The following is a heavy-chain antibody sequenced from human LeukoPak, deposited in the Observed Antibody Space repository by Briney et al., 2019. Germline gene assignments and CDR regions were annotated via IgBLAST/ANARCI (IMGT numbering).Heavy chain of an antibody. D-gene: IGHD2-2*01. CDR3: ARSGVVPAATRHWYFDL. CDR1: GGSFSGYY. V-gene: IGHV4-34*01. CDR2: INHSGST. Sequence: ASETLSLTCAVYGGSFSGYYWSWNRQPPGKGLEWIGEINHSGSTNYNPSLKSRVTISVDTSKNQFSLKLSSVTAADTAVYYCARSGVVPAATRHWYFDLWGRGTLVTVSS. J-gene: IGHJ2*01.